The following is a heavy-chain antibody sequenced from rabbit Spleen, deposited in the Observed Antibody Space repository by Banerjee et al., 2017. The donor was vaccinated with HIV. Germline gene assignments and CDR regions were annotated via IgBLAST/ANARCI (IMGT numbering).Heavy chain of an antibody. CDR3: ARDTGSSFSSYGMDL. V-gene: IGHV1S40*01. Sequence: QSLEESGGGLVKPEGSLTLTCKASGFSFSSSYYMCWVRQAPGKGLEWIACIATGSSGFTYFASWAKGRFTCSKTSSTTVTLQMTRLTAADTATYFCARDTGSSFSSYGMDLWGPGTLVTVS. J-gene: IGHJ6*01. CDR1: GFSFSSSYY. CDR2: IATGSSGFT. D-gene: IGHD8-1*01.